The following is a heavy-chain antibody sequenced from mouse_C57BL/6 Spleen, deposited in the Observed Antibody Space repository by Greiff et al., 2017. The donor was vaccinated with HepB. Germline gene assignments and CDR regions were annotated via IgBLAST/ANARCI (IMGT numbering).Heavy chain of an antibody. CDR2: IRLKSDNYAT. Sequence: EVKLQESGGGLVQPGGSMKLSCVASGFTFSNYWMNWVRQSPEKGLEWVAQIRLKSDNYATHYAESVKGRFTISRDDSKSSVYLQMNNLRAEDTGIYYCTSPLLLEGFAYWGQGTLVTVSA. CDR3: TSPLLLEGFAY. D-gene: IGHD1-1*01. CDR1: GFTFSNYW. V-gene: IGHV6-3*01. J-gene: IGHJ3*01.